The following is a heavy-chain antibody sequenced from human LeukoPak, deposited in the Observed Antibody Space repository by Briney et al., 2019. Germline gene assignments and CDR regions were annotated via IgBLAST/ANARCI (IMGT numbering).Heavy chain of an antibody. Sequence: ASVKVSCKASGYTFTSYYMHWVRQAPGQGLEWMGIINPSGGSTTYAQKFQGRVTMTRDTSTSTVYMALSSLTPEDTAVYYCARAGYWAASGYATIWGQGTLDTVSS. D-gene: IGHD6-13*01. CDR1: GYTFTSYY. CDR3: ARAGYWAASGYATI. V-gene: IGHV1-46*03. J-gene: IGHJ4*02. CDR2: INPSGGST.